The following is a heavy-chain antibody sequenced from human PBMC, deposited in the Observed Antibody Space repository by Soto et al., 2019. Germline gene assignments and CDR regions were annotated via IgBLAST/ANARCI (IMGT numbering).Heavy chain of an antibody. Sequence: QVQLVQSGAEVRKPGASVKVSCEASGYTFTSYDIYWVRQATGQGLEWMGWMNPNTGDSSYAQKFQGGVTMTSDTSITTAHMELSSLRSEDTAVYYCARRAETNGWNGFGADKYYFDFWGQGTLVTVSS. CDR2: MNPNTGDS. CDR1: GYTFTSYD. D-gene: IGHD1-1*01. V-gene: IGHV1-8*01. J-gene: IGHJ4*02. CDR3: ARRAETNGWNGFGADKYYFDF.